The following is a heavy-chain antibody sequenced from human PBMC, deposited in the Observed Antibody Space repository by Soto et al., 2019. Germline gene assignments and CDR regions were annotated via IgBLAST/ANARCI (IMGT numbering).Heavy chain of an antibody. CDR3: AGEHTAASGDTFDI. V-gene: IGHV4-59*01. D-gene: IGHD5-18*01. CDR2: VHYTGTT. Sequence: SETLSLTCTVSGGSISGYYWSWIRQSPVKGLEWIAYVHYTGTTHYNPSLRCRVTISVDTAKDQFSLKLRSVTAADTAVYYCAGEHTAASGDTFDIWGQGTMVTVSS. J-gene: IGHJ3*02. CDR1: GGSISGYY.